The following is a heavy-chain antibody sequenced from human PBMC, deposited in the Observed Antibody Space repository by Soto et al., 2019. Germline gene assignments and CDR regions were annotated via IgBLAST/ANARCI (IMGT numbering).Heavy chain of an antibody. V-gene: IGHV1-69*02. D-gene: IGHD6-13*01. Sequence: QVQLVQSGAEVKKPGSSVKVSCKASGGTFSSYTISWVRQAPGQGLEWMGRIIPILGIANYAQKFRGRVTITVDKSTSTAYMELSSLRSEDTAVYYCARGGASSSWLGPFDYWGQGTLVTVSS. CDR1: GGTFSSYT. CDR2: IIPILGIA. CDR3: ARGGASSSWLGPFDY. J-gene: IGHJ4*02.